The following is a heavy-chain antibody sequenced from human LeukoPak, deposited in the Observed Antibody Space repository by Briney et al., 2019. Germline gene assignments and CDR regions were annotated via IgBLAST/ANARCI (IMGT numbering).Heavy chain of an antibody. CDR3: ARGRGYSYGYALKTTPEDDY. V-gene: IGHV1-2*06. D-gene: IGHD5-18*01. J-gene: IGHJ4*02. CDR2: INPNSGGT. CDR1: GYTFTGYY. Sequence: ASVKVSCKASGYTFTGYYMHWVRQAPGQGLEWMGRINPNSGGTNYAQKFQGRVTMTRGTSISTAYMELSRLRSDDTAVYYCARGRGYSYGYALKTTPEDDYWGQGTLVTVSS.